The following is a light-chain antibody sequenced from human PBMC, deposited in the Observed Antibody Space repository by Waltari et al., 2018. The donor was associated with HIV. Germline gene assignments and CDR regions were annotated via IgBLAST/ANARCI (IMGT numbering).Light chain of an antibody. Sequence: QSVLTQPPSVSGTPGQRVTISCSGGSSNIGDNAVSWYQQFPGTAPKLLIYSNNQRPSGVPDRFSGSKSGTSASLAISGLQSEDEADYYCATLDDSLNGPVFGGGTK. CDR2: SNN. J-gene: IGLJ2*01. V-gene: IGLV1-44*01. CDR1: SSNIGDNA. CDR3: ATLDDSLNGPV.